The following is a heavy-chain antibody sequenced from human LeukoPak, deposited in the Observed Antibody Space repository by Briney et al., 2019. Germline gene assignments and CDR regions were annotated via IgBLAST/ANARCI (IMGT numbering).Heavy chain of an antibody. D-gene: IGHD4-23*01. CDR2: IYYSGST. J-gene: IGHJ5*02. Sequence: SETLSLTCTVSGGSISSYYWSWIRQPPGDGLECIGYIYYSGSTKYNPSLKSRVIISVDTYKNQFSLKLSSVTAADTAMYYCARHENGGNSVLDWFDPWGQGTLVTVSS. CDR1: GGSISSYY. CDR3: ARHENGGNSVLDWFDP. V-gene: IGHV4-59*08.